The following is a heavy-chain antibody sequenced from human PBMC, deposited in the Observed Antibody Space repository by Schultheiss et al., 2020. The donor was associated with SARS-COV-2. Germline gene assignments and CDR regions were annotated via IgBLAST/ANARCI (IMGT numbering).Heavy chain of an antibody. Sequence: GGSLRLSCAASGFTFSSYAMSWVRQAPGKGLEWVAVISYDGSNKYYADSVKGRFTISRDNSKNTLYLQMNSLRAEDTAVYYCARDGGYCSSTSCYSDLDYWGQGTLVTVSS. J-gene: IGHJ4*02. D-gene: IGHD2-2*02. CDR1: GFTFSSYA. CDR3: ARDGGYCSSTSCYSDLDY. V-gene: IGHV3-30*04. CDR2: ISYDGSNK.